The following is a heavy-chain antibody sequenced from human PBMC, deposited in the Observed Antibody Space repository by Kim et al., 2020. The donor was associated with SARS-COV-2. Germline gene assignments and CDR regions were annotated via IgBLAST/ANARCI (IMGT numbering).Heavy chain of an antibody. V-gene: IGHV4-31*03. J-gene: IGHJ2*01. D-gene: IGHD4-17*01. Sequence: SETLSLTCTVSGGSISSGGYYWSWIRQHPGKGLEWIGYIYYSGSTYYNPSLKSRVTISVDTSKNQFSLKLSSVTAADTAVYYCARVPRAPRPMTTVTTVDGYFDLWGRGTLVTVSS. CDR3: ARVPRAPRPMTTVTTVDGYFDL. CDR2: IYYSGST. CDR1: GGSISSGGYY.